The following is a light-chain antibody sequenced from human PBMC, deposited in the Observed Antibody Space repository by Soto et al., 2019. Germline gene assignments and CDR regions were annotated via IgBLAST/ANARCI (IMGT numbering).Light chain of an antibody. V-gene: IGKV3-15*01. J-gene: IGKJ1*01. CDR3: LQYDTWPPGT. CDR1: EDVSCK. CDR2: DAS. Sequence: IFMTQAPSTLSVSTGGRATLSCRASEDVSCKLAWYQQKPGLPPRLVIYDASTRATGIPGRFSGSGSGKDFTLTIRGLQSEDFEIYYCLQYDTWPPGTFGQGTKVDI.